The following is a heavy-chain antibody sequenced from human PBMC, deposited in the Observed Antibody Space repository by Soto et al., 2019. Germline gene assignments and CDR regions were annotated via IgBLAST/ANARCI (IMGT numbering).Heavy chain of an antibody. Sequence: XETLSLTCTVSGCSTTSDCWSWIRQPPGKGLEWLGYIFHSLGAKYNPSLGSRGTISLDTSKNQLSLSLRSVTAADTAIYFCVRDLNGSGDYWGQGTLVTVSS. J-gene: IGHJ4*02. V-gene: IGHV4-59*01. CDR1: GCSTTSDC. CDR2: IFHSLGA. D-gene: IGHD3-10*01. CDR3: VRDLNGSGDY.